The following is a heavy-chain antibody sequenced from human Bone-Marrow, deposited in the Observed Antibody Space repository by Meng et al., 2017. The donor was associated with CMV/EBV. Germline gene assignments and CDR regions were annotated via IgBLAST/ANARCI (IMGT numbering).Heavy chain of an antibody. Sequence: VRLVESGAGVVQPGGSRGLSCEASGSTVSGNAMNWVRQAPGKGLEWVAFIRYDGSNKYYADSVKGRFTISRDNSKNTLYLQMNSLRAEDTAVYYCAKGGYGDYNWFDPWGQGTLVTVSS. V-gene: IGHV3-30*02. CDR3: AKGGYGDYNWFDP. D-gene: IGHD4-17*01. J-gene: IGHJ5*02. CDR2: IRYDGSNK. CDR1: GSTVSGNA.